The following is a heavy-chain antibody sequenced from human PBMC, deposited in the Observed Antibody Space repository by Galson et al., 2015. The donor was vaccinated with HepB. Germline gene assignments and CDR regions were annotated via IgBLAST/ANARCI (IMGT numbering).Heavy chain of an antibody. CDR2: ISAYNGNT. D-gene: IGHD3-10*01. CDR3: ARDAEQYYGSGSYYTNPVYDAFDI. CDR1: GYTFTSYG. Sequence: SVKVSCKASGYTFTSYGISWVRQAPGQGLEWMGWISAYNGNTNYAQKLQGRVTMTTDTSTSTAYMELRSLRPDDTAVYYCARDAEQYYGSGSYYTNPVYDAFDIWGQGTMVTVSS. V-gene: IGHV1-18*01. J-gene: IGHJ3*02.